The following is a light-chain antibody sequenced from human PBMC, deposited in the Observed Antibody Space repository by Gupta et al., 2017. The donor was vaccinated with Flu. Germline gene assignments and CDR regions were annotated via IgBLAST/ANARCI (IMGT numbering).Light chain of an antibody. CDR3: TRRSDSPMYT. CDR1: QSVSPS. V-gene: IGKV3-11*01. J-gene: IGKJ2*01. CDR2: HAS. Sequence: EVILTHSPATLSLSPGERAVVGCRASQSVSPSIDWYQQDLGQAPRLLMFHASRRAEGVTARYSRSGYRQFLALASSTLELKDSARHHCTRRSDSPMYTSGQGTKFEIK.